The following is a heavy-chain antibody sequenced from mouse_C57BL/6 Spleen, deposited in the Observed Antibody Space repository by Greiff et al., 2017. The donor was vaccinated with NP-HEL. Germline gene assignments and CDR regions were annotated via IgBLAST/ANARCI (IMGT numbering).Heavy chain of an antibody. Sequence: QVQLQQSGAELMKPGASVKLSCKATGYTFTGYWIEWVKQRPGHGLEWIGEILPGSGSTNYNGKFKGKATLTADKSSSTAYMQLSSLTSEDSAVYFCARDERFAYWGQGTLVTVSA. V-gene: IGHV1-9*01. J-gene: IGHJ3*01. CDR3: ARDERFAY. CDR1: GYTFTGYW. CDR2: ILPGSGST.